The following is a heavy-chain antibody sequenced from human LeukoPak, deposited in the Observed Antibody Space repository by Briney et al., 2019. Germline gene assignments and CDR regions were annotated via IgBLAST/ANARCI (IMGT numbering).Heavy chain of an antibody. J-gene: IGHJ4*02. V-gene: IGHV4-34*01. D-gene: IGHD3-22*01. Sequence: PSETLSLTCAVYGGSFSGCYWSWIRQPPGKGLEWIGEINHSGSTNYNPSLKSRVTISVDTSKNQFSLKLSSVTAADTAVYYCARIENYYDSSGYSLWGQGTLVTVSS. CDR3: ARIENYYDSSGYSL. CDR2: INHSGST. CDR1: GGSFSGCY.